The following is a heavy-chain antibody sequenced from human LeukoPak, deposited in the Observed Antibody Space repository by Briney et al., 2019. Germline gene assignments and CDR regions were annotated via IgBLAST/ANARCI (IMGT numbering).Heavy chain of an antibody. CDR3: ITYSGGSCPF. Sequence: GGSLRLSRGASGIPYSSAWMTGVRQAPGKGLEWVGRIYRSSNGETTDYGAPVKGRFTMSRDDSKNTLYLQMNSLKTEDTAVYYCITYSGGSCPFWGQGTLVTVPS. CDR2: IYRSSNGETT. CDR1: GIPYSSAW. D-gene: IGHD6-19*01. V-gene: IGHV3-15*01. J-gene: IGHJ4*02.